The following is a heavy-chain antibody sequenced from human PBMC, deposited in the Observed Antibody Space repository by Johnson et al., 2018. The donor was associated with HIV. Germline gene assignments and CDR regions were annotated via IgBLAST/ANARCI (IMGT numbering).Heavy chain of an antibody. V-gene: IGHV3-30*18. D-gene: IGHD1-26*01. Sequence: QMQLVESGGGLVQPGGSLRLSCAASGFTFSSYWMSWVRQAPGKGLEWVAVISYDGSNKYSADSVKGRFTISRDNSKNTLYLQMNSLRAEDTAVYYCAKDVELHGAFDIWGQGTMVTVSS. J-gene: IGHJ3*02. CDR1: GFTFSSYW. CDR2: ISYDGSNK. CDR3: AKDVELHGAFDI.